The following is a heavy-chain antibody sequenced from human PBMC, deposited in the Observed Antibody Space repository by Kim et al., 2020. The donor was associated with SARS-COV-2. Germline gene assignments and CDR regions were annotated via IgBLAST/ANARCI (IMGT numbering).Heavy chain of an antibody. V-gene: IGHV3-21*01. D-gene: IGHD3-22*01. CDR3: ARDLNTYYYDSSGPYGMDV. CDR2: ISSSSSYI. Sequence: GGSLRLSCAASGFTFSSYSMNWVRQAPGKGLEWVSSISSSSSYIYDADSVKGRFTISRDNAKNSLYLQMNSLRAEDTAVYYCARDLNTYYYDSSGPYGMDVWGQGTTVTVSS. CDR1: GFTFSSYS. J-gene: IGHJ6*02.